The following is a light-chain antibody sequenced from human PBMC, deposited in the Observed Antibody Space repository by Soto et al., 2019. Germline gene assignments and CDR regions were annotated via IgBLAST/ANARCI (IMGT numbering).Light chain of an antibody. CDR1: QSVSSSY. CDR3: QQYGSSPWT. J-gene: IGKJ1*01. V-gene: IGKV3-20*01. CDR2: RAS. Sequence: EIVLTQSPGTLSLSPGERATLSCRASQSVSSSYLAWYQQKRGQAPRLLIYRASSRTTGIPDRFSGSGSGTDFTRTVSRLEPEDFAVYYCQQYGSSPWTFGQGTKVEIK.